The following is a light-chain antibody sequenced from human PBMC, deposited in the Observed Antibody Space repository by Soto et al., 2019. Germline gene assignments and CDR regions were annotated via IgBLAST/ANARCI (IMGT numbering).Light chain of an antibody. J-gene: IGLJ1*01. Sequence: QSALTQPASVSGSPGQSITISCTGTSSDVGGYNYVSWYQHHAGKAPRLMIYASSNRPSGVSHRFSGSRSGNTASLTISGLQAEDEDDYYCSSYTSGTTLYVFGTGTKVTVL. CDR3: SSYTSGTTLYV. CDR2: ASS. V-gene: IGLV2-14*01. CDR1: SSDVGGYNY.